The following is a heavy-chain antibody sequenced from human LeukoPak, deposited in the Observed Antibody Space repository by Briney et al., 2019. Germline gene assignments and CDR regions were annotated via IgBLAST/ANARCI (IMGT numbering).Heavy chain of an antibody. CDR1: GFTFSSYA. J-gene: IGHJ4*02. D-gene: IGHD2-21*02. V-gene: IGHV3-30-3*01. Sequence: GGSLRLSCAASGFTFSSYARHWVRQAPGKGLEWVAVISYDGSNKYYADSVKGRFTISRDNSKNTLYLQMHSLRAEHTAVYYCATRGDREGFDYWGQGTLVTVSS. CDR3: ATRGDREGFDY. CDR2: ISYDGSNK.